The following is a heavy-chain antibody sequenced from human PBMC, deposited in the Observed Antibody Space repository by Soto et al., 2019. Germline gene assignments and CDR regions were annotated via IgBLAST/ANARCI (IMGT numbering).Heavy chain of an antibody. CDR2: IIPIFGTA. CDR3: ATDGYKEEFDY. V-gene: IGHV1-69*13. CDR1: GGTFSSYA. Sequence: GASVKVSCKASGGTFSSYAISWVRQAPGQGLEWMGGIIPIFGTANYAQKFQGRVTITADESTSTAYMELSSLRSEDTAVYYCATDGYKEEFDYWGQGTLVTVSS. D-gene: IGHD5-12*01. J-gene: IGHJ4*02.